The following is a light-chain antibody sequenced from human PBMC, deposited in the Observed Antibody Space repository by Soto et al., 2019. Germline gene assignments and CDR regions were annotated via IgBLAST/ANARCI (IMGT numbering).Light chain of an antibody. V-gene: IGLV2-8*01. CDR2: EVN. Sequence: QSALTQPPSASGSPGQSVTISCTGTSSDIGTYNYVSWYQQHPGQAPKLMISEVNKRPSGVPDRFSGSKSGNTASLTVSGLQAEDEADYFCLSYEGNNNFLFGGGTKLTVL. J-gene: IGLJ2*01. CDR3: LSYEGNNNFL. CDR1: SSDIGTYNY.